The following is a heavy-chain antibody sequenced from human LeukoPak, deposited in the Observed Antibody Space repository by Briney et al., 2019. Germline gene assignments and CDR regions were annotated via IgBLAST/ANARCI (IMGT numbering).Heavy chain of an antibody. D-gene: IGHD4-17*01. CDR2: ISSSSSYI. CDR3: AREHYGDYGFDY. Sequence: PGGSLRLSCAASGFTFSSYSMNWVRQAPGKGLEWVSSISSSSSYIYYADSVKGRFTISRDNAKNSLYLQMNSLRAEDTAVYYCAREHYGDYGFDYWGQGTLVTVSS. J-gene: IGHJ4*02. CDR1: GFTFSSYS. V-gene: IGHV3-21*01.